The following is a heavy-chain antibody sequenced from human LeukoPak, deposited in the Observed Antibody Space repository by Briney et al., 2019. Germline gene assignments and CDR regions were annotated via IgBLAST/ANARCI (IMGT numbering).Heavy chain of an antibody. J-gene: IGHJ4*02. D-gene: IGHD3-22*01. V-gene: IGHV5-51*01. CDR1: GYSFTRYW. CDR3: ARGYYYDSSGYFFDY. Sequence: GESLKISCKSSGYSFTRYWIGWVRQMPGKGLEWMGIIYPGDSDTRYSPSFQGQVTISADKSISTAYLQWSSLKASDTAMYYCARGYYYDSSGYFFDYWGQGTLVTVSS. CDR2: IYPGDSDT.